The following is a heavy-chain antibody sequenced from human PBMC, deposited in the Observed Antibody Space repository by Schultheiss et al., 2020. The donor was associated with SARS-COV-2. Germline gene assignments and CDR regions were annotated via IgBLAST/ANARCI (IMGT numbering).Heavy chain of an antibody. CDR2: ISWDGGST. CDR1: GFTFDDYT. V-gene: IGHV3-43*01. Sequence: GESLKISCAASGFTFDDYTMHWVRQAPGKGLEWVSLISWDGGSTYYADSVKGRFTISRDNSKNTLYLQMNSLRAEDTAVYYCARDTTHYYDSSGYYSLYYGMDVWGQGTTVTVSS. J-gene: IGHJ6*02. D-gene: IGHD3-22*01. CDR3: ARDTTHYYDSSGYYSLYYGMDV.